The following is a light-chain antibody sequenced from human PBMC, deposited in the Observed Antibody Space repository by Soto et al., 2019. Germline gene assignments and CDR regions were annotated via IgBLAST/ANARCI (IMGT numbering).Light chain of an antibody. CDR1: QDISNY. J-gene: IGKJ4*01. CDR2: DAS. V-gene: IGKV1-33*01. Sequence: DVQLTQSPSFLSASVGDRVTITCQASQDISNYLNWYQKKPVKAPKPLLYDASNLETGVPSRFSGSGSGTDFTFTISCLQPGDIATYYCQQYDNRPLTSGGRTKV. CDR3: QQYDNRPLT.